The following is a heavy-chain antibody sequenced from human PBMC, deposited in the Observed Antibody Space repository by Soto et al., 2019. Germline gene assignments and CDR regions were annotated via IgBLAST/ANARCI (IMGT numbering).Heavy chain of an antibody. CDR3: ARDLGYCSGGSCYGGVAYYYYYYGMDV. D-gene: IGHD2-15*01. CDR2: ISSSSSYI. V-gene: IGHV3-21*01. Sequence: GSLRLSCAASGFTFSRYSMNWVRQATGKGLEWVSSISSSSSYIYYADSVKGRFTISRDNAKNSLYLQMNSLRAEDTAVYYCARDLGYCSGGSCYGGVAYYYYYYGMDVWGQGTTVTVSS. J-gene: IGHJ6*02. CDR1: GFTFSRYS.